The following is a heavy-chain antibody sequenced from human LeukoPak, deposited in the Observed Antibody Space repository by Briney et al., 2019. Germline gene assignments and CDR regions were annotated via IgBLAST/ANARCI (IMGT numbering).Heavy chain of an antibody. J-gene: IGHJ4*02. Sequence: GGSLRLSCAASGFTFSSYSMNWVRQAPGKGLEWVSSISSSSSYIYYADSVKGRFTISRDNAKNSLYLQMSSLRAEDTAVYYCARDLPMAVYAIGNFDYWGQGTLVTVSS. D-gene: IGHD2-8*02. CDR3: ARDLPMAVYAIGNFDY. V-gene: IGHV3-21*01. CDR2: ISSSSSYI. CDR1: GFTFSSYS.